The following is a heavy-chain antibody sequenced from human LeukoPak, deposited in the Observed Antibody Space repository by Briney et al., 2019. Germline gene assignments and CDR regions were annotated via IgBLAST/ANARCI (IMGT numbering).Heavy chain of an antibody. CDR2: ISYDGSNK. CDR1: GFTFSSYG. Sequence: PGRSLRLSCAASGFTFSSYGMHWVRQATGKGLEWVAVISYDGSNKYYADSVKGRFTISRDNSKNTLYLQMNSLRAEDTAVYYCAKDIDFDYRGQGTLVTVSS. CDR3: AKDIDFDY. V-gene: IGHV3-30*18. J-gene: IGHJ4*02.